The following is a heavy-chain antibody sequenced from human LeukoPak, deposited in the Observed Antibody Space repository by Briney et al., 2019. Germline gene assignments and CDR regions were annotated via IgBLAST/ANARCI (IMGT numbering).Heavy chain of an antibody. CDR2: ISYDGSNK. Sequence: PGGSLRLSCAASGFTFSSYAMHWVRQAPGKGLEWVAVISYDGSNKYYADSVKGRFTISRDNSKNTLYLQMNSLRAEDTAVYNCARDDSSSTSYYYYYGMDVWGQGTTVTVSS. D-gene: IGHD6-6*01. CDR3: ARDDSSSTSYYYYYGMDV. CDR1: GFTFSSYA. V-gene: IGHV3-30-3*01. J-gene: IGHJ6*02.